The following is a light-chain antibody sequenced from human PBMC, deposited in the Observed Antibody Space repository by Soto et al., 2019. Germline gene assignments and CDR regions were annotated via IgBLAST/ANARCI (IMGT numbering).Light chain of an antibody. CDR2: DAS. CDR3: QQRYVWPIT. J-gene: IGKJ5*01. Sequence: DIVLTQSPATLSLSPGERATLSCRASQRIGDYLAWYQQRPGQAPRLLIYDASNRAAGTPARFSGSGSGSDYPLTISSLQPDDFAVYYCQQRYVWPITFGQGTRLDIK. CDR1: QRIGDY. V-gene: IGKV3-11*01.